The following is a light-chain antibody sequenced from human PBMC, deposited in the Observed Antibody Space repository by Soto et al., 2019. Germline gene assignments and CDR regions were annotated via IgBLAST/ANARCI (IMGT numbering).Light chain of an antibody. J-gene: IGLJ3*02. CDR2: LNSDGSH. CDR3: QTWDTGIRV. Sequence: QFVLTQSPSASASLGASVKLTCTLSSGHSSYAIAWHQQQPEKGPRFLMKLNSDGSHSKGDGIPDRFSGSSSGTERYLTISSLQSEDEADYYCQTWDTGIRVFGGGTKLTVL. V-gene: IGLV4-69*01. CDR1: SGHSSYA.